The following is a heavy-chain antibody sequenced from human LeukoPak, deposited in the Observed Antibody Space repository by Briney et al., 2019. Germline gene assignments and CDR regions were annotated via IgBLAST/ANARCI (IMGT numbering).Heavy chain of an antibody. V-gene: IGHV3-21*01. Sequence: GGSLRLSCAASGFTFSSYSMNWVRQAPGKGLEWVSSISSSSSYIYYADSVKGRFTISRDNAKNSLYLQMNSLRAEDTAVYYCASLQGYYYYMDVWGKGTTVTVSS. J-gene: IGHJ6*03. CDR1: GFTFSSYS. CDR3: ASLQGYYYYMDV. CDR2: ISSSSSYI.